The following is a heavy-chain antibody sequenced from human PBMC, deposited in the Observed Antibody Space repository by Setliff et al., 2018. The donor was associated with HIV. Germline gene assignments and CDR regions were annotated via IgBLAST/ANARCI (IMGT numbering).Heavy chain of an antibody. CDR1: GGSISNSRYY. Sequence: SETLSLTCTVSGGSISNSRYYWSWIRQPPGKGLEWIGSIYYSGSTYYNPSLKSRVTISVDTSKNQFSLKLSSVTAADAAVYYCARFEVTTVTTRDFWGQGTLVTVS. V-gene: IGHV4-39*01. J-gene: IGHJ4*02. D-gene: IGHD4-17*01. CDR2: IYYSGST. CDR3: ARFEVTTVTTRDF.